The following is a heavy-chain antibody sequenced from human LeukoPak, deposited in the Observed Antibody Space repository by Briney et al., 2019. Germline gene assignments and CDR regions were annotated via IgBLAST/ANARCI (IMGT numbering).Heavy chain of an antibody. V-gene: IGHV4-31*03. CDR3: AREKAMGNYYDSSGYYYFDY. CDR1: GGSISSGGYY. Sequence: SETLPLTCTVSGGSISSGGYYWSWIRQHPGKGLEWIGYIYYSGSTYYNPSLKSRVTISVDTSKNQFSLKLSSVTAADTAVYYCAREKAMGNYYDSSGYYYFDYWGQGTLVTVSS. J-gene: IGHJ4*02. D-gene: IGHD3-22*01. CDR2: IYYSGST.